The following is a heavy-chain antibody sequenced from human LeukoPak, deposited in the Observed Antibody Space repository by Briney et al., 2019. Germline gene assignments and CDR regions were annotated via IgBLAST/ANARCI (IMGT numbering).Heavy chain of an antibody. V-gene: IGHV3-30*02. CDR2: IRYDGSNK. D-gene: IGHD3-22*01. CDR1: GFTFSSYG. CDR3: AKRVYYYDSSGYFDY. J-gene: IGHJ4*02. Sequence: GGSLRLSCAASGFTFSSYGMHWVRQAPGKGLEWVAFIRYDGSNKYYADSVKGRFTISRDNSKNTLYLQMNSLRAEDTAVYYCAKRVYYYDSSGYFDYWGQGTLVTVSS.